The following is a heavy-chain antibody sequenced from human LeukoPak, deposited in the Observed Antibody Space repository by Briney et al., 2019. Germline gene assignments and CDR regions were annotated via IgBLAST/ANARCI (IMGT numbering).Heavy chain of an antibody. J-gene: IGHJ4*02. D-gene: IGHD6-6*01. CDR1: GFTFSIHG. CDR3: ARDQSVDSSSSTWYYFDY. CDR2: ITGSGGST. V-gene: IGHV3-23*01. Sequence: PGGTLRLSCAASGFTFSIHGMNWVRQGPGKGLEWVSGITGSGGSTYYADSVKGRFTISRDNSKNTLYLQMNSLRAEDTAVYYCARDQSVDSSSSTWYYFDYWGQGTLVTVSS.